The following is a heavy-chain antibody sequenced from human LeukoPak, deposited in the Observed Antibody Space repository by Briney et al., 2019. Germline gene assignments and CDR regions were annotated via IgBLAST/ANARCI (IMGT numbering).Heavy chain of an antibody. CDR2: ISGSGGST. J-gene: IGHJ6*03. D-gene: IGHD2-15*01. CDR1: GFTFSSYA. V-gene: IGHV3-23*01. Sequence: PGGSLRLSCAASGFTFSSYAMSWVRQAPGKGLEWVSAISGSGGSTYYADSVKGRFTISRDNSKNTLYLQMNSLRAEDTAVYYCAKTGYCSGGSCRNTHYYYYMDVWGKGTTVTVSS. CDR3: AKTGYCSGGSCRNTHYYYYMDV.